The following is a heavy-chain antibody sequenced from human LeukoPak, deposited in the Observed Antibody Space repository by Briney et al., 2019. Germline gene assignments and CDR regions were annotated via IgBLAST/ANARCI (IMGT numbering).Heavy chain of an antibody. Sequence: GGSLRLSCAASGFTFSSYWMHWVRQAPGKGLVWVSRINSDGSSTSYADSVKGRFTISRDNAKNTVYLQMNSLKTEDTAVYYCTAGLEKSDFDYWGQGTLVTVSS. V-gene: IGHV3-74*01. CDR3: TAGLEKSDFDY. CDR1: GFTFSSYW. J-gene: IGHJ4*02. D-gene: IGHD1-1*01. CDR2: INSDGSST.